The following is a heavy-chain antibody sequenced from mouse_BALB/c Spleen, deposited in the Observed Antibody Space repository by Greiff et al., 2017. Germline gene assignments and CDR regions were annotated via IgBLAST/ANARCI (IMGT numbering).Heavy chain of an antibody. CDR1: GDSITSGY. CDR3: ASEITTPYWYFDV. V-gene: IGHV3-8*02. D-gene: IGHD2-4*01. CDR2: ISYSGST. J-gene: IGHJ1*01. Sequence: DVQLQESGPGLVKPSQSLSLTCSVTGDSITSGYWNWIRKFPGNKLEYMGYISYSGSTYYNPSLKSRISITRDTSKNQYYLQLNSVTTEDTATYYCASEITTPYWYFDVWGAGTTVTVSS.